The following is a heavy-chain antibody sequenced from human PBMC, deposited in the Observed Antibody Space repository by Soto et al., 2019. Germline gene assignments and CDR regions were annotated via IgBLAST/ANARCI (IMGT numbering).Heavy chain of an antibody. D-gene: IGHD2-15*01. V-gene: IGHV4-34*01. J-gene: IGHJ4*02. CDR3: ARRRYDDDSAGPPG. Sequence: SETLSLTCAVYGGSFSRYYWTWIRHPPGKGLEWIGEIYHTGSTNYNPSLKSRVTISVDTSKNQFSLKLTSVTAADTAVYCGARRRYDDDSAGPPGRGQGILVTVSS. CDR2: IYHTGST. CDR1: GGSFSRYY.